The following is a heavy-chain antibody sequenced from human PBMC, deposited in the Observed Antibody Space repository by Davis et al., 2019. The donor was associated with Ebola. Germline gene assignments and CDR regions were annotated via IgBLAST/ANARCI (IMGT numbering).Heavy chain of an antibody. Sequence: PGGSLRLSCAASGFTFSSYAMSWVRQAPGKGLEWVSAISGSGGSTYYADSVKGRFTISRDNSKNTLYLQMNSLRAEDTAVYYCAKGHKITMVRGVIIRSLDYWGQGTLVTVSS. CDR2: ISGSGGST. CDR3: AKGHKITMVRGVIIRSLDY. J-gene: IGHJ4*02. V-gene: IGHV3-23*01. CDR1: GFTFSSYA. D-gene: IGHD3-10*01.